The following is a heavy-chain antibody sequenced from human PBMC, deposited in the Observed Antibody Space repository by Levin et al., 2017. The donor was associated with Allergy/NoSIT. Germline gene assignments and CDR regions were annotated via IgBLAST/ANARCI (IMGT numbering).Heavy chain of an antibody. CDR3: ARDRGNWVSGWFDP. CDR2: IYYSGST. CDR1: SGSISSSSYY. V-gene: IGHV4-39*07. Sequence: SQTLSLTCTVSSGSISSSSYYWGWIRQPPGKGLEWIGSIYYSGSTYYNPSLKSRVTISVDTSKNQFSLKLSSVTAADTAVYYCARDRGNWVSGWFDPWGQGTLVTVSS. J-gene: IGHJ5*02. D-gene: IGHD7-27*01.